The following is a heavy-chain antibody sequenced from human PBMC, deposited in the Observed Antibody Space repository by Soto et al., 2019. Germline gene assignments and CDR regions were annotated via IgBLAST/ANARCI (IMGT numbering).Heavy chain of an antibody. CDR1: GFTFTNYK. Sequence: PGGSLRLSCAASGFTFTNYKMNWVRQAPGKGLEWVSSISSGDSYIYYADSVKGRFTISRDDAKNSVYLQMSSLRGEDTGVYYCVRDSSQRDVWGQGTTVTVSS. CDR2: ISSGDSYI. CDR3: VRDSSQRDV. J-gene: IGHJ6*02. V-gene: IGHV3-21*01.